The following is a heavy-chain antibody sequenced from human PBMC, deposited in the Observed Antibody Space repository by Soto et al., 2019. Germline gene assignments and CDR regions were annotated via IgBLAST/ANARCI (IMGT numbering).Heavy chain of an antibody. CDR1: GFTFSSYG. J-gene: IGHJ4*02. V-gene: IGHV3-33*01. CDR3: ARDRGYSSGYFDY. Sequence: QVQLVESGGGVVQPGRSLRLSCAASGFTFSSYGMHWVRQAPGKGLEWVAVIWYDGSNKYYADSVKGRFTISRDNSKNTLYLQMNSLRAEDTAVYYCARDRGYSSGYFDYWGQGTLVTVSS. D-gene: IGHD5-18*01. CDR2: IWYDGSNK.